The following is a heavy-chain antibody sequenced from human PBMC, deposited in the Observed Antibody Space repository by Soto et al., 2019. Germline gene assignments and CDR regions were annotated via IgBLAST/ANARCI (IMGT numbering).Heavy chain of an antibody. CDR1: GFTFSSYA. D-gene: IGHD6-6*01. Sequence: QVQLVESGGGVVRPGRSLRLSCAASGFTFSSYAMHWVRQAPGKGLEWVAVISYDGSNKYYADSVKGRFTISRDNSKNTLYLQMNSLRAEDTAVYYCARGALSSSSPSDYWGQGTLVTVSS. CDR2: ISYDGSNK. V-gene: IGHV3-30-3*01. J-gene: IGHJ4*02. CDR3: ARGALSSSSPSDY.